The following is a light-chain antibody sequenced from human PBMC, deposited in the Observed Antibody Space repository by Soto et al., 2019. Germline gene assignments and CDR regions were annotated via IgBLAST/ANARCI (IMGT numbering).Light chain of an antibody. CDR3: QTWGMGV. J-gene: IGLJ2*01. CDR2: LNSDGSH. CDR1: SGHSSYA. V-gene: IGLV4-69*01. Sequence: QSVLTQSPSASASLGASVKLTCTLSSGHSSYAIAWHQQQPEKGPRYLMKLNSDGSHSKGDGIPDRFSGSSSGAERYLTISSLQSEDEADYYCQTWGMGVFGGGTKLTVL.